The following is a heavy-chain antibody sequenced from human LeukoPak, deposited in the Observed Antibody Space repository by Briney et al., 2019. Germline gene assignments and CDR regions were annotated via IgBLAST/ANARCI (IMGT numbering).Heavy chain of an antibody. CDR2: ISSNNNV. CDR1: GFTFSSYA. J-gene: IGHJ5*02. D-gene: IGHD2-2*01. CDR3: GREDCNNVRCYGASDA. Sequence: GGSMRLSCVGSGFTFSSYAMNWVRQAPGKGLEWVPSISSNNNVYYADSVKGRFTISRDNAKNSLSLQMNSLRGEDAAVYYCGREDCNNVRCYGASDAWGQGTLVTVSS. V-gene: IGHV3-69-1*01.